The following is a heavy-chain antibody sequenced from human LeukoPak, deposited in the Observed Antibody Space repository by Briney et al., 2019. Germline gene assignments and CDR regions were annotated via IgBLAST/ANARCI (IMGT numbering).Heavy chain of an antibody. CDR2: ISAYNGNT. J-gene: IGHJ5*02. D-gene: IGHD2-15*01. V-gene: IGHV1-18*01. CDR1: GYTFTSYG. Sequence: ASVKVSCKASGYTFTSYGISWVRQAPGQGLEWMGWISAYNGNTNYAQKLQGRVTMTRDTSTSTVYMELSSLRSEDTAVYYCARDGYCSGGSCSNWFDPWGQGTLVTVSS. CDR3: ARDGYCSGGSCSNWFDP.